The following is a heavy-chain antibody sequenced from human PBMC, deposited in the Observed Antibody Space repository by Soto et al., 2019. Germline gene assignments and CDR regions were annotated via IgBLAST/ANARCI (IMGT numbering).Heavy chain of an antibody. V-gene: IGHV1-69*01. J-gene: IGHJ4*02. CDR2: IIPLFGRA. D-gene: IGHD3-9*01. Sequence: QVQLVQSVAEVKKPGSSVKVSCKASGGTFTNSAVVWVRQTPAQWLEWMGGIIPLFGRANYAQKFQGSGTITADESTTTAYMEVSSLRSEDTAVYYCATKVRYYDWVLDSCGQGTLITDSS. CDR1: GGTFTNSA. CDR3: ATKVRYYDWVLDS.